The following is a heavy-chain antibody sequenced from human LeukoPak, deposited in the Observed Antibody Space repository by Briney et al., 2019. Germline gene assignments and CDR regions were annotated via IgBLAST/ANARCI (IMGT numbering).Heavy chain of an antibody. CDR1: GGTFSSYA. CDR2: MNPNSGNT. Sequence: ASVKVSCKASGGTFSSYAISWVRQAPGQGLEWMGWMNPNSGNTGYAQKFQGRVTITRNTSISTAYMELSSLRSEDTAVYYCARGGGYSYGSHYYYMDVWGKGTTVTVSS. V-gene: IGHV1-8*03. J-gene: IGHJ6*03. CDR3: ARGGGYSYGSHYYYMDV. D-gene: IGHD5-18*01.